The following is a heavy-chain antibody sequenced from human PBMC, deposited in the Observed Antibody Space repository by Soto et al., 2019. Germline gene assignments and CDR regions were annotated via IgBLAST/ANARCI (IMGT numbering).Heavy chain of an antibody. Sequence: GGSLRLSCGTSGFTFIEYGIHWVRQAPGKGLEWVASTKYNRSHIYYADSVKGRFTISRDNAKNSLYLQMNSLRAEDTAVYYCARDSCPSLSLRYFDYMCYMDVWGKGTTVTVSS. J-gene: IGHJ6*03. D-gene: IGHD3-9*01. V-gene: IGHV3-21*01. CDR2: TKYNRSHI. CDR3: ARDSCPSLSLRYFDYMCYMDV. CDR1: GFTFIEYG.